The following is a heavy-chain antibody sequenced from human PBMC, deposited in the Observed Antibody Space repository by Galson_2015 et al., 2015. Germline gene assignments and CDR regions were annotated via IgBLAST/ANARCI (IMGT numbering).Heavy chain of an antibody. Sequence: SVKVSCKASGYTFTSYYMHWVRQAPGQGLEWMGIINPSGGSTSYAQKFQGRVTMTRDTSTSTVYMELSSLRSEDTAVYYCARSRGYSGYDYDAFDIWGQGTMVTVSS. D-gene: IGHD5-12*01. CDR2: INPSGGST. J-gene: IGHJ3*02. CDR3: ARSRGYSGYDYDAFDI. V-gene: IGHV1-46*01. CDR1: GYTFTSYY.